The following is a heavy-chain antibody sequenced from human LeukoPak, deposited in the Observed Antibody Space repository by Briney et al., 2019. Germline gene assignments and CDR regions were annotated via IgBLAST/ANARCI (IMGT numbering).Heavy chain of an antibody. CDR3: ASIAAAGKTPHGMDV. J-gene: IGHJ6*02. CDR2: IYYSGST. Sequence: PSETLSLTCTVSGGSISTYHWSWIRQPPGKGLEWIGHIYYSGSTNYNPSLTSRVTISLDTSKNQLSLKLTSVTAADTAVYYCASIAAAGKTPHGMDVWGQGTTVTVSS. CDR1: GGSISTYH. D-gene: IGHD6-13*01. V-gene: IGHV4-59*01.